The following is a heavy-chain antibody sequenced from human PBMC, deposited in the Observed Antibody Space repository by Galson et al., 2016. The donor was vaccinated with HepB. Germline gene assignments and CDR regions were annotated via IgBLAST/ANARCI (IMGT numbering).Heavy chain of an antibody. CDR2: IAQSGRT. V-gene: IGHV4-34*01. J-gene: IGHJ5*02. CDR3: ARGSFLYGSRT. Sequence: SETLSLTCAVYGGSFSDFYWSWIRQPPGKGLEWIGEIAQSGRTNYNPSLKSRLTISLDPSKNQFSLTLRSVHAADTAVYYCARGSFLYGSRTWGQGTLVTVSS. CDR1: GGSFSDFY. D-gene: IGHD3-10*01.